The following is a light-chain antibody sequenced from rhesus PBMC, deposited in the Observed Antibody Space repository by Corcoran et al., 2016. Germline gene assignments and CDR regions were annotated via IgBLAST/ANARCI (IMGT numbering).Light chain of an antibody. J-gene: IGKJ4*01. V-gene: IGKV1-21*01. CDR2: KAS. CDR1: QGISSW. CDR3: QQYNSAPPLT. Sequence: DIQMTQSPSSLSASVGDRVTITCRASQGISSWLAWYQQKPGKAPKLLIYKASRLQSGVPTRFSGSGSGKDFPLTISSLQPEDFATYYCQQYNSAPPLTFGGGTKVEIK.